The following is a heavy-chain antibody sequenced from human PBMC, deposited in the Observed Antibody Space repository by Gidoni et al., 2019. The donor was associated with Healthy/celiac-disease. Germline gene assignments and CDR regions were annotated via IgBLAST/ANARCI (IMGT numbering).Heavy chain of an antibody. D-gene: IGHD1-26*01. J-gene: IGHJ6*02. V-gene: IGHV3-43D*03. Sequence: EVQLVESGGVVVQPGGSLRLSCAASGFTFDDYAMHWVRQAPGKGLEWVSLISWDGGSTYYADSVKGRFTISRDNSKNSLYLQMNSLRAEDTALYYCAKDIDNSGPSGSYPYYDYYGMDVWGQGTTVTVSS. CDR1: GFTFDDYA. CDR2: ISWDGGST. CDR3: AKDIDNSGPSGSYPYYDYYGMDV.